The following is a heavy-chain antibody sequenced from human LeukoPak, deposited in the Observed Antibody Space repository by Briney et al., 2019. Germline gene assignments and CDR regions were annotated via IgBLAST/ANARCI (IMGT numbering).Heavy chain of an antibody. V-gene: IGHV4-39*01. J-gene: IGHJ4*02. CDR1: GGSISSSSYY. Sequence: SETLSLXCTVSGGSISSSSYYWGWIRQPPGKGLEWIGRIYYSGITYYNPSLKSRVTISVDTSKNQFSLKLSSVTAADTAVYYCARRVWSVGATTKGLFDYWGQGTLVTVSS. D-gene: IGHD1-26*01. CDR3: ARRVWSVGATTKGLFDY. CDR2: IYYSGIT.